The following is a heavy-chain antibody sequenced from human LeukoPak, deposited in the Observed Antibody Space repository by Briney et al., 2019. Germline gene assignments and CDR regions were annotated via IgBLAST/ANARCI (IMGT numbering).Heavy chain of an antibody. CDR2: IFHSGNT. CDR1: GASITHDYYF. V-gene: IGHV4-30-4*01. CDR3: ARLPYDSGDQAHLFDY. D-gene: IGHD3-22*01. Sequence: PSQTLSLTCTVSGASITHDYYFWSWIRQPPEKGLEFIGYIFHSGNTYYNASLKSRVTISIDTSKSQFSLKLSSVTAADTAVYYCARLPYDSGDQAHLFDYWGQGTLVTVSS. J-gene: IGHJ4*02.